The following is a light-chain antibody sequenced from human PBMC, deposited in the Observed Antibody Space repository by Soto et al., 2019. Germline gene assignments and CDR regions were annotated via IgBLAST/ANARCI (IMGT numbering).Light chain of an antibody. CDR1: QSVSSN. Sequence: EIVMTQSSATLSVSPGERATLSCRASQSVSSNLAWYQQKPGQAPRLLIYGASTRATGIPARFSGSGSGTEFTLTISSLQSEDFAVYYCQQYNNWPQVTFGGGTKVEIK. J-gene: IGKJ4*01. V-gene: IGKV3-15*01. CDR3: QQYNNWPQVT. CDR2: GAS.